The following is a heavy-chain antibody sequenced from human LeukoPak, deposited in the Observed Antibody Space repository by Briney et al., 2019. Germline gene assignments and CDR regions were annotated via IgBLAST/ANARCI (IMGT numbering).Heavy chain of an antibody. D-gene: IGHD3-10*01. Sequence: SQTLSLTCTVSAGSISSGSYYWSWIRQPAGKGLEWIGRIYTSGSTNYNPSLKSRVTISADTSKNQFSLKLSSVTAADTAVYYCARVTYYYGSGTREPGYYYYYMDVWGKGTTVTVSS. CDR3: ARVTYYYGSGTREPGYYYYYMDV. V-gene: IGHV4-61*02. J-gene: IGHJ6*03. CDR1: AGSISSGSYY. CDR2: IYTSGST.